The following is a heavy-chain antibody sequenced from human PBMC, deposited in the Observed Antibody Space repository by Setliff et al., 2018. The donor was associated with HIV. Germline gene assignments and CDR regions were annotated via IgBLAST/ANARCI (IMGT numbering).Heavy chain of an antibody. Sequence: PSETLSLTCAVSGYSINSTSYYWGWIRQPPGNGLEWMGSIYHTGSTYYKPSLKSRVTISVDTSKNQFSLRLSSVAAGDTAVYYCARSIVPVASGYYYFEYWGQGTLVTVSS. CDR3: ARSIVPVASGYYYFEY. V-gene: IGHV4-39*01. CDR2: IYHTGST. J-gene: IGHJ4*02. D-gene: IGHD3-3*01. CDR1: GYSINSTSYY.